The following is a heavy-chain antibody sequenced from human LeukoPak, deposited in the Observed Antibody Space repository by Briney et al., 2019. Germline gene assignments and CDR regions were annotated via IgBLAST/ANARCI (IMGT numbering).Heavy chain of an antibody. CDR3: ARGLTTRGIAVAGSDY. V-gene: IGHV3-21*01. D-gene: IGHD6-19*01. CDR1: GFTFSSYS. Sequence: GGSLRLSCAASGFTFSSYSMNWVRQAPGKGLEWVSSISSSSYIYYADSVKGRFTISRDNAKNSLYLQMNSLRAEDTAVYYCARGLTTRGIAVAGSDYWGQGTLVTVSS. CDR2: ISSSSYI. J-gene: IGHJ4*02.